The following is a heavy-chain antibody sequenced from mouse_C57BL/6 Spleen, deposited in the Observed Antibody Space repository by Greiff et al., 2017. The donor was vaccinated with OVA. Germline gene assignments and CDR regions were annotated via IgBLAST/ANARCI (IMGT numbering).Heavy chain of an antibody. CDR3: ARGSNPYAMDY. CDR1: GYTFTSYW. D-gene: IGHD2-5*01. J-gene: IGHJ4*01. Sequence: VQLQQPGAELVKPGASVKLSCKASGYTFTSYWMQWVKQRPGQGLEWIGEIDPSDSYTNYNQKFKGKATLTVDTSSSTAYMQLSSLTSEDSAVYYCARGSNPYAMDYWGQGTSVTVSS. CDR2: IDPSDSYT. V-gene: IGHV1-50*01.